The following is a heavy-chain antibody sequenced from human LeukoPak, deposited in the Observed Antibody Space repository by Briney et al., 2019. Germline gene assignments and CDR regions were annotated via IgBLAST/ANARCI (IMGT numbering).Heavy chain of an antibody. CDR3: ARERGIAAGDH. CDR1: GGSISSYY. J-gene: IGHJ4*02. V-gene: IGHV4-59*12. Sequence: SETLSLTCTVSGGSISSYYWSWIRQPPGKGLEWIGYIYSSGSTNYNPSLKSRVTISVDTSKNQFSLKLSSVTAADTAVYYCARERGIAAGDHWGQGTLVTVSS. D-gene: IGHD6-25*01. CDR2: IYSSGST.